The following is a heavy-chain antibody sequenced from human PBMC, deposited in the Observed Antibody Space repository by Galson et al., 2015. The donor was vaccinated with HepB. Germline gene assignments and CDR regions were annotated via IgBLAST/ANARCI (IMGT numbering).Heavy chain of an antibody. J-gene: IGHJ4*02. Sequence: SVKVSCKASGYTFNKYGISWVRQAPGQGLEWMGWINTKRGNTKHAQNFQGRVTMTTETSTNTAYMELRSLRSADTAVYYCARDVDWAFDYWGQGTLVTVSS. CDR2: INTKRGNT. CDR1: GYTFNKYG. D-gene: IGHD3-9*01. V-gene: IGHV1-18*01. CDR3: ARDVDWAFDY.